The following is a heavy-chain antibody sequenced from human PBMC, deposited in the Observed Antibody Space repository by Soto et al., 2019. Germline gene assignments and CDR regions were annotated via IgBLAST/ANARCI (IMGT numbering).Heavy chain of an antibody. Sequence: QVQLVESGGGVVQPGRSLRLSCSSSGFAFSIYGMHWVHQTPGKGLEWVALIWYDGSNKYYADSVKGRFTISRDDSKNTLYLQMHSLRVEDTAVYFCARSPPGVAGRYYFDFWGQGTLVTVSS. D-gene: IGHD6-6*01. CDR3: ARSPPGVAGRYYFDF. J-gene: IGHJ4*02. CDR2: IWYDGSNK. V-gene: IGHV3-33*01. CDR1: GFAFSIYG.